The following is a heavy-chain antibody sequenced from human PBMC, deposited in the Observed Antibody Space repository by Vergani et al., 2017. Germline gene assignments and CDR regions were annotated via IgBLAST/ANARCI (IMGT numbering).Heavy chain of an antibody. J-gene: IGHJ6*02. CDR3: ARVQNGFRSGDYYYYCMDV. CDR1: GFTFSSYW. CDR2: IKQDGSEK. Sequence: EVQLVESGGGLVQPGGSLRLSCAASGFTFSSYWMSWVRQAPGKGLEWVANIKQDGSEKYYVDSVKGRFTISRDNPKNSLFLQMNSLIAEDTAVYYCARVQNGFRSGDYYYYCMDVWGQGATVTVSS. V-gene: IGHV3-7*01. D-gene: IGHD3-3*01.